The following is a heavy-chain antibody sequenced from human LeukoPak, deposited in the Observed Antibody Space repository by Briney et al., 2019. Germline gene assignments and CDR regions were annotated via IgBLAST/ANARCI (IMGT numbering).Heavy chain of an antibody. V-gene: IGHV4-31*03. CDR1: GGSISSGGYY. CDR3: ARAGGFFSPFGY. D-gene: IGHD3-3*01. J-gene: IGHJ4*02. Sequence: PSETLCLTCTVSGGSISSGGYYWSWIRQHPGKGLEWIGYIYYSGSTYYNPSLKSRVTISVDTSKNQFSLKLSSVTAADTAVYYCARAGGFFSPFGYWGQGTLVTVSS. CDR2: IYYSGST.